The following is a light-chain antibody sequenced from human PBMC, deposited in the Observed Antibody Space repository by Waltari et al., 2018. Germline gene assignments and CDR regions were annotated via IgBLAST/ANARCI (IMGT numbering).Light chain of an antibody. Sequence: QSALTQPRSVSGSPGQSVTISCAGTKSDVGAYNFVSWYQQLPGKAPKLIIYGVNKWPSGVPGRFSGSKSGNTASLTISGLQAEDEADYYCCSYAGSYTVYVFGTGTTVTVL. CDR3: CSYAGSYTVYV. J-gene: IGLJ1*01. CDR2: GVN. CDR1: KSDVGAYNF. V-gene: IGLV2-11*01.